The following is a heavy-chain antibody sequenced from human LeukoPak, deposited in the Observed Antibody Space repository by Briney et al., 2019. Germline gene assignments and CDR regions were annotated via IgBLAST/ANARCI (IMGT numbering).Heavy chain of an antibody. Sequence: GESLKISCRGSGYIFTSYWIGWVRQLPGKGREWMGIIYPGDSDTRYSPSFQGQVTISADKSISAAYLQWSSLKASDTAVYYCARLMIDYGDQGYFDYWGQGTLVTVSS. J-gene: IGHJ4*02. V-gene: IGHV5-51*01. D-gene: IGHD4-17*01. CDR3: ARLMIDYGDQGYFDY. CDR1: GYIFTSYW. CDR2: IYPGDSDT.